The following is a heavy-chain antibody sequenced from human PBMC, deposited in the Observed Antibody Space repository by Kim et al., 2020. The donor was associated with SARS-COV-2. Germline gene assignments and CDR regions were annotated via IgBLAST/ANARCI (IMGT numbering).Heavy chain of an antibody. D-gene: IGHD3-10*01. CDR2: ISSSSSYI. Sequence: GGSLRLSCAASGFTFSSYNMNWVRQAPGKGLEWVSSISSSSSYIYYADSVKGRFTISRDNAKNSLYLQMNSLRAEDTAVYYCARSLILWFGELLANGYYYYGMDVWGQGTTVTVSS. CDR3: ARSLILWFGELLANGYYYYGMDV. V-gene: IGHV3-21*01. J-gene: IGHJ6*02. CDR1: GFTFSSYN.